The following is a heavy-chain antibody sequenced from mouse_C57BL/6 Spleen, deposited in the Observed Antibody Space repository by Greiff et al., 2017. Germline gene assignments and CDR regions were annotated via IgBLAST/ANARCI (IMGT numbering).Heavy chain of an antibody. Sequence: QVQLQQPGAELVMPGASVKLSCKASGYTFTSYWMHWVKHRPGQGLEWIGEIDPSDSYTNYNQKFKGKSTLTVDKSSSTAYMQLSSLTSEDSAVYYCARTRITTVVASDAMDYWGQGTSVTVSS. D-gene: IGHD1-1*01. CDR2: IDPSDSYT. V-gene: IGHV1-69*01. J-gene: IGHJ4*01. CDR3: ARTRITTVVASDAMDY. CDR1: GYTFTSYW.